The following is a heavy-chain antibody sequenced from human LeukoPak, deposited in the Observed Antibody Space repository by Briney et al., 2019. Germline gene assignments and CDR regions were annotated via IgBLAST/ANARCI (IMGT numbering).Heavy chain of an antibody. D-gene: IGHD2-15*01. CDR1: GFTFSSYS. J-gene: IGHJ6*03. Sequence: GGSLRLSSAASGFTFSSYSMNWVRQAPGKGLEWVSSISSSSSYIYYAESVKGRFTISRDNAKNSLYLQMNSLRAEDTAVYYCARHYPEYCSGGSCYSNYYYYMDVWGKGTTVTVSS. V-gene: IGHV3-21*01. CDR3: ARHYPEYCSGGSCYSNYYYYMDV. CDR2: ISSSSSYI.